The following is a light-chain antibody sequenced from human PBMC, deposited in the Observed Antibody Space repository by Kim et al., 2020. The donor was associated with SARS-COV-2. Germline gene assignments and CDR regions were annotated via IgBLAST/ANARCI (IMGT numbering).Light chain of an antibody. V-gene: IGLV2-14*03. CDR2: DVN. Sequence: GQSVTLSCNGTSSDIGAHNYVSWYQQHPGKPPKLVISDVNNRPSGVSDRFSGSKSDNTASLSIFGLQTEDEADYYCSSYTTDSTLVFGGGTKVTVL. CDR1: SSDIGAHNY. CDR3: SSYTTDSTLV. J-gene: IGLJ1*01.